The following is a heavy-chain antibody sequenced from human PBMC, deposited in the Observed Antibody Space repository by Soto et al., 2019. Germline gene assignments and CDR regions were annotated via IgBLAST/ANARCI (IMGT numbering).Heavy chain of an antibody. V-gene: IGHV5-51*01. CDR3: ARSLVVPASNYYYGMDV. CDR1: EYSFTNYW. CDR2: TYPGDSDT. Sequence: PGESLKISCKGSEYSFTNYWIGWVRQMPGKGLEWMGITYPGDSDTRYSPSFGGQVTISADKSISTAYLQWSSLKASDTAMYYCARSLVVPASNYYYGMDVWGQGTTVTVSS. J-gene: IGHJ6*02. D-gene: IGHD2-2*01.